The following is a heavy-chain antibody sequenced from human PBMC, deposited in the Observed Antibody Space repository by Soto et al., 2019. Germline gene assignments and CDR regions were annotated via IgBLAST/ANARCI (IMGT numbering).Heavy chain of an antibody. CDR3: AKDTRDGRTPYSYGMDV. Sequence: PGGSLRLSCAASGFTFSSYGMHWVRQAPGKGLEWVAVISYDGSNKYYADSVKGRFTISRDNSKNTLYLQMNSLRAEDTAVYYCAKDTRDGRTPYSYGMDVWGQGTTVTVSS. J-gene: IGHJ6*02. V-gene: IGHV3-30*18. CDR2: ISYDGSNK. CDR1: GFTFSSYG. D-gene: IGHD1-1*01.